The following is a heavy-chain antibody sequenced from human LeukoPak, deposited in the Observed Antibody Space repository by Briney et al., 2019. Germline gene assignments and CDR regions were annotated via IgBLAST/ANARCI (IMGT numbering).Heavy chain of an antibody. V-gene: IGHV4-38-2*02. CDR1: GYSISSGNY. CDR3: ARGGGRGWYGGYYFDY. CDR2: IYHSGST. J-gene: IGHJ4*02. D-gene: IGHD6-19*01. Sequence: SETLSLTCSVSGYSISSGNYWGWIRLPPGKGLQWIGSIYHSGSTYYNPSLKSRVTISVDTSKNQLSLKLRSVTAADAAVYYCARGGGRGWYGGYYFDYWGQGTLVTVSS.